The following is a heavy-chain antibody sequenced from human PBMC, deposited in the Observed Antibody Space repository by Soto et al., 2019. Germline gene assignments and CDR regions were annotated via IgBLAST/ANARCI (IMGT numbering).Heavy chain of an antibody. CDR1: GFTVSSNY. Sequence: GGSLRLSCAASGFTVSSNYMSWVRQAPGKGLEWVSVIYSGGSTYYADSVKGRFTISRDNSKNTLYLQMNSLRAEDTAVYYCARDLYYYDSSGYYPRGYYFDYWGQGTLVTVSS. D-gene: IGHD3-22*01. CDR3: ARDLYYYDSSGYYPRGYYFDY. CDR2: IYSGGST. J-gene: IGHJ4*02. V-gene: IGHV3-53*01.